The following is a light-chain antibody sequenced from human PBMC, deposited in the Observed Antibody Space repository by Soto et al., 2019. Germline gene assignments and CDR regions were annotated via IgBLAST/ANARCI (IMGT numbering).Light chain of an antibody. CDR1: QGIIDY. CDR2: AAS. V-gene: IGKV1-27*01. Sequence: DIQMTQSPSSLSASVGDRVTISCRASQGIIDYLAWYQQKPGKPPKLLICAASTLQSGVPSRFSGSGAGTDFTLTISDLQPEDVATYFCQKYNSAPQTFGPGTKVEIK. CDR3: QKYNSAPQT. J-gene: IGKJ1*01.